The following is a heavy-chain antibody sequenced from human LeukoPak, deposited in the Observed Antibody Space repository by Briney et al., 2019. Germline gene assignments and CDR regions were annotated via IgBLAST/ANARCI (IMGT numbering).Heavy chain of an antibody. Sequence: GGSLRLSCAASGFTFSSYAMSWARQAPGKGLEWVSAISGSGGSTYYADSVKGRFTISRDNSKNTLYLQMNSLRAEDTAVYYCAGWFGELLYGPYYGMDVWGQGTTVTVSS. V-gene: IGHV3-23*01. CDR3: AGWFGELLYGPYYGMDV. D-gene: IGHD3-10*01. CDR2: ISGSGGST. CDR1: GFTFSSYA. J-gene: IGHJ6*02.